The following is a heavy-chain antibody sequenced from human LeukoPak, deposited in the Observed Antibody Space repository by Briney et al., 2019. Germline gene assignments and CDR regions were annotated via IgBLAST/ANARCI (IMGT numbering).Heavy chain of an antibody. J-gene: IGHJ4*02. CDR3: SKESYFDSSGYQYFDF. Sequence: GGSLRLSCAASGFTFSTYYMTWVRQAPGKGLEWVSDVSRSGAVTYYADSVKGRFTVSRDNSKNTLYLEMNSLRAADTAVDYCSKESYFDSSGYQYFDFWGQGTLVTVSS. V-gene: IGHV3-23*01. D-gene: IGHD3-22*01. CDR1: GFTFSTYY. CDR2: VSRSGAVT.